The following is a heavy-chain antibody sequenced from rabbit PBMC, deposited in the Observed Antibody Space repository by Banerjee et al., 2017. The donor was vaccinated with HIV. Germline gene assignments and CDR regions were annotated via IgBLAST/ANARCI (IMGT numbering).Heavy chain of an antibody. D-gene: IGHD4-1*01. CDR2: IYTGSGST. J-gene: IGHJ3*01. V-gene: IGHV1S45*01. Sequence: QEQLKESGGGLVQPGGSLKLSCKASGFDFSSYYMCWVRQAPGKGLEWIGCIYTGSGSTYYASWAKGRFTISKTSSTTVTLQMTSLTAADTATYFCARDSNYYGSGWGPTRLDLWGPGTLVTVS. CDR3: ARDSNYYGSGWGPTRLDL. CDR1: GFDFSSYY.